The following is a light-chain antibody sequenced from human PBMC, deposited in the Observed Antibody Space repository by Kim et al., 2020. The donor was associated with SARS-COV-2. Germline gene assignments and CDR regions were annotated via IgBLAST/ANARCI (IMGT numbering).Light chain of an antibody. CDR3: QQYYSTPYT. J-gene: IGKJ2*01. CDR2: WAS. Sequence: RATINCKSSQTVLHNSNNKNYLTWYQQKPGQPPQLLIYWASTRESGVPDRFSGSGSGTDFTLTISSLQAEDVAVYYCQQYYSTPYTFGQGTKLEI. V-gene: IGKV4-1*01. CDR1: QTVLHNSNNKNY.